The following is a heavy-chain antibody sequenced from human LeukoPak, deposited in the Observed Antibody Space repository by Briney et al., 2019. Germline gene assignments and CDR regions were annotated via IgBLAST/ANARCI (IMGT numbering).Heavy chain of an antibody. J-gene: IGHJ5*02. CDR3: ARGDMGPGFDP. CDR2: ISAYNGNT. Sequence: ASVKVSCQASGYTFTSYGISWVRPAPGQGLEWMGWISAYNGNTNYAQKLQGRVTMTTDTSTSTAYMELRSLRSDDTAVDYCARGDMGPGFDPWGQGTLVTVSS. CDR1: GYTFTSYG. D-gene: IGHD3-9*01. V-gene: IGHV1-18*04.